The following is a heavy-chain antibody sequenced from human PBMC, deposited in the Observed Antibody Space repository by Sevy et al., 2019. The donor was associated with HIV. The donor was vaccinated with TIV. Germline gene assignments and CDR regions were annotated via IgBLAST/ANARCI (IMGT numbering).Heavy chain of an antibody. Sequence: ASVKVSCQASGYTFSNYGVTWVRQAPGQGLEWMGWISGYNGNTKYAQKFQDRVIMTTDTATGKAYMELRSLRSDDTAVYYCVRDESFSLIVVDPDYWGQGTLVTVSS. CDR3: VRDESFSLIVVDPDY. CDR1: GYTFSNYG. D-gene: IGHD3-22*01. J-gene: IGHJ4*02. V-gene: IGHV1-18*01. CDR2: ISGYNGNT.